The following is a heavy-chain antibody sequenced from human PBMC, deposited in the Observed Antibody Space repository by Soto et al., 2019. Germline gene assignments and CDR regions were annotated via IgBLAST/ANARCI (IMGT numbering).Heavy chain of an antibody. Sequence: SETLSLTCTVSGGSISSSSYYWGWIRQPPGKGLEWIGSIYYSGSTYYNPSLKSRVTISVDTSKNQFSLKLSSVTAADTAVYYCARHSGTMVRGVITVSAPDYWGQGTLVTVSS. J-gene: IGHJ4*02. D-gene: IGHD3-10*01. CDR3: ARHSGTMVRGVITVSAPDY. CDR1: GGSISSSSYY. CDR2: IYYSGST. V-gene: IGHV4-39*01.